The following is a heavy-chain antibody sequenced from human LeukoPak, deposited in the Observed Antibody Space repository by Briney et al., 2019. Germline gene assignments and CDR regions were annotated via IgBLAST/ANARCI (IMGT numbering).Heavy chain of an antibody. CDR1: GGSISSYY. J-gene: IGHJ4*02. CDR3: ARQGSYSGSYYFDY. D-gene: IGHD3-10*01. Sequence: SETLSLTCTVSGGSISSYYWSWIRQPPGKGPEWIGYIYYSGSTKYNPSLKSRVTISVDTSKNQFSLKLSSVTAADTAVYYCARQGSYSGSYYFDYWGQGTLVTVSS. V-gene: IGHV4-59*08. CDR2: IYYSGST.